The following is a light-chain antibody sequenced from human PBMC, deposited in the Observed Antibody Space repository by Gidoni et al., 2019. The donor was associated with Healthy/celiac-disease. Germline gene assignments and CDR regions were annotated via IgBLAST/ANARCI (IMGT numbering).Light chain of an antibody. Sequence: DIVMIQAPSAIPVTPGEPASISCRSSQSLLHSNGYNYLDWYLQKPGQSPQLLIYLGSNRAAGVPDRFSGSVSGTDFTLKISRVESEDFGVYYCMQALQTPLTFGGGTKVEIK. CDR2: LGS. J-gene: IGKJ4*01. CDR3: MQALQTPLT. V-gene: IGKV2-28*01. CDR1: QSLLHSNGYNY.